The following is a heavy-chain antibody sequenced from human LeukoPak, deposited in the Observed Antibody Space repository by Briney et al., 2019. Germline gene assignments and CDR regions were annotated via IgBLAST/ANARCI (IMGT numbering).Heavy chain of an antibody. J-gene: IGHJ4*02. CDR2: IKSNADGGST. CDR1: GITFSNTW. Sequence: GGSLRLSCAASGITFSNTWMSWVRQAPGKGLEWVGRIKSNADGGSTDYPAPVRGRFSISRDDSRNTLYLQINSLKTEDTAVYYCTTDHRGYSFWYWGQGTLVAVSS. CDR3: TTDHRGYSFWY. V-gene: IGHV3-15*01. D-gene: IGHD5-18*01.